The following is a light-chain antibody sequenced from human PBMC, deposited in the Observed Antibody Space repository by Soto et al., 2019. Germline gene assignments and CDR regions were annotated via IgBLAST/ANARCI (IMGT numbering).Light chain of an antibody. Sequence: EIVMTQSPATLSVSPGGRATPSCRASQSISDTLAWYQQKPGQAPRLLIYSASRGATGFPARFSGSGSGTDFTLTISRLEPEDFAVYYCQQYGSSPWTFGQGTKVDI. V-gene: IGKV3-20*01. J-gene: IGKJ1*01. CDR1: QSISDT. CDR2: SAS. CDR3: QQYGSSPWT.